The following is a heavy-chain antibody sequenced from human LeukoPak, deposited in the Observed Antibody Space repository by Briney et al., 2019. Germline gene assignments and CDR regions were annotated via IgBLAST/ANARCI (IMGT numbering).Heavy chain of an antibody. J-gene: IGHJ4*02. Sequence: GASVKVSCKASGYTFTSYGISWVRQAPGQGLEWMGWISAYNGNTNYAQKLQGRVTMTRDTSISTAYMELSRLRSDDTAVYYCARVRYCSGGSCGKIRSEWVYWGQGTLVTVSS. CDR2: ISAYNGNT. CDR1: GYTFTSYG. CDR3: ARVRYCSGGSCGKIRSEWVY. D-gene: IGHD2-15*01. V-gene: IGHV1-18*01.